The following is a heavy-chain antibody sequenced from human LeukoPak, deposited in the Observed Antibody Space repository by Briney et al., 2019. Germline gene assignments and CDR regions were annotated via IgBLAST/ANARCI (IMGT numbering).Heavy chain of an antibody. V-gene: IGHV1-18*01. CDR3: ARDTGTPTRYCSSTSCYYYYYGMDV. Sequence: GASVTVSCKASGYTFTSYGISWVRQAPGQGLEWMGWISAYNGNTNYAQKLQGRVTMTTDTSTSTAYMELRSLRSDDTAVYYCARDTGTPTRYCSSTSCYYYYYGMDVWGQGTTVTVSS. J-gene: IGHJ6*02. CDR2: ISAYNGNT. D-gene: IGHD2-2*01. CDR1: GYTFTSYG.